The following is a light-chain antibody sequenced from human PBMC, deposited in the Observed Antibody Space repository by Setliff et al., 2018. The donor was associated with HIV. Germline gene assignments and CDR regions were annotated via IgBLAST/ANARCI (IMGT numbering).Light chain of an antibody. CDR1: SSDIGAYKY. J-gene: IGLJ2*01. V-gene: IGLV2-14*03. CDR3: SSYTTIRSLL. Sequence: QSALAQPASVSGSPGQSITISCTGTSSDIGAYKYVSWYQQHPDKALKVIIYDVSNRPSGVSNRFSGSKSGNTASLTISGLQAEDEADYYCSSYTTIRSLLFGGGTKVTVL. CDR2: DVS.